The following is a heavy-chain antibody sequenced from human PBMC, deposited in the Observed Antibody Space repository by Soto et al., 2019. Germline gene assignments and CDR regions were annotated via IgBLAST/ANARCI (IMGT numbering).Heavy chain of an antibody. Sequence: PSETLSLTCAVYGGSFSGYYWSWIRQPPGKGLEWIGEINHSGSTNYNPSLKSRVTISVDTSKNQFSLKLSSVTAADTAVYYCARSVPVYGILWFDPWGQGTLVTVSS. J-gene: IGHJ5*02. CDR2: INHSGST. CDR3: ARSVPVYGILWFDP. D-gene: IGHD2-8*01. CDR1: GGSFSGYY. V-gene: IGHV4-34*01.